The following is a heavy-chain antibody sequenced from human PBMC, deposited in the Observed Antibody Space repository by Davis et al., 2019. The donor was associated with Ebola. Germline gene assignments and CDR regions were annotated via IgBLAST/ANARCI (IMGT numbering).Heavy chain of an antibody. CDR3: ARDLHHIVVVWNAFDI. D-gene: IGHD2-15*01. J-gene: IGHJ3*02. CDR2: ISSSSSYI. CDR1: GFTFSSYS. V-gene: IGHV3-21*01. Sequence: PGGSLRLSCAASGFTFSSYSMNWVRQAPGKGLEWVSSISSSSSYIYYADSVKGRFTISRDNAKNSLYLQMNSLRAEDTAVYYCARDLHHIVVVWNAFDIWGQGTMVTVSS.